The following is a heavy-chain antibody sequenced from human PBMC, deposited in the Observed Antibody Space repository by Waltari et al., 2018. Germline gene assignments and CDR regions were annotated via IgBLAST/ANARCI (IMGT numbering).Heavy chain of an antibody. Sequence: QLHLQESGPGLVKPSETLSLSCSVSGDSISSSNYYWGWIRQPQGKGLEWIASVYYSGTTYYNPYRKSRFTISADTSRNQFYLRLTSVTATDTAVYYCARSSAGMPRWLGDYWGQGILVTVSS. CDR2: VYYSGTT. J-gene: IGHJ4*02. V-gene: IGHV4-39*01. CDR3: ARSSAGMPRWLGDY. CDR1: GDSISSSNYY. D-gene: IGHD5-12*01.